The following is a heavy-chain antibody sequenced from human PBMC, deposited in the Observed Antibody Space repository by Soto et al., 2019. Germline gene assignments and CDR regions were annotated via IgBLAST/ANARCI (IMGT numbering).Heavy chain of an antibody. CDR3: ARLGDTVTIFGVVIQPPHDY. CDR1: GFTFSDYY. D-gene: IGHD3-3*01. V-gene: IGHV3-11*01. CDR2: ISSSGSTI. Sequence: QVQLVESGGGLVKPGGSLRLSCAASGFTFSDYYMSWIRQAPGKGLEWVSYISSSGSTIYYADSVKGRFTIARDNAKNSLYLKMNSLRAEDMAVYYCARLGDTVTIFGVVIQPPHDYWGQGTLVTVSS. J-gene: IGHJ4*02.